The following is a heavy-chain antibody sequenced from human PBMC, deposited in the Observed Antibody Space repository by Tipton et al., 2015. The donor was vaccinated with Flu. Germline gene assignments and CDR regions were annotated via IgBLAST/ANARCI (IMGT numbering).Heavy chain of an antibody. CDR1: GGSISSYY. V-gene: IGHV4-59*01. Sequence: LRLSCTVSGGSISSYYWSWIRQPPGKGLEWIGYIYYSGSTNYNPSLQSRVTISVDTSKNQFSLKLSSVTAADTAVYYCARVYYDSSGYTDAFDIWGQGTMATVS. J-gene: IGHJ3*02. D-gene: IGHD3-22*01. CDR3: ARVYYDSSGYTDAFDI. CDR2: IYYSGST.